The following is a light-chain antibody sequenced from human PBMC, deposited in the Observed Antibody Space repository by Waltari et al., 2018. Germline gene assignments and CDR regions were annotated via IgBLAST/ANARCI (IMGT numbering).Light chain of an antibody. CDR1: QSVCRS. CDR2: GAS. J-gene: IGKJ1*01. CDR3: QHYVRLPVT. V-gene: IGKV3-20*01. Sequence: IVLTQSPGTLSLSPGDRATLSCRASQSVCRSLAWYQQKPGQAPRLLIYGASSRATGVPDRFSGSGSGTDFSLTISRLEPEDFAVYYCQHYVRLPVTFGQGTRVEIK.